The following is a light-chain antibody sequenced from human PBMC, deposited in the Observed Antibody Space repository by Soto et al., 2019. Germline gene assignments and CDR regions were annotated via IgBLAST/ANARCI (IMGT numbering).Light chain of an antibody. Sequence: DIQMTQSPSSLSASVGDRVTITCRTSQSISTYLNWYQQTPGKAPKLLIYTASSLQSGVPSRFSDSGSGTDFSLTITSLQPEDFATYYCQQSYRPPYTFGQGTKLEIK. CDR1: QSISTY. CDR2: TAS. J-gene: IGKJ2*01. V-gene: IGKV1-39*01. CDR3: QQSYRPPYT.